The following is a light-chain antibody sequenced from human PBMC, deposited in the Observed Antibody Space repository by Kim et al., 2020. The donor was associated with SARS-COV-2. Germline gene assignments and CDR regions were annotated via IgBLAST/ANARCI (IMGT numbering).Light chain of an antibody. J-gene: IGKJ5*01. V-gene: IGKV3-15*01. CDR2: GAS. CDR3: QQYNDWPPIT. CDR1: QSVSSN. Sequence: YPGERASLPCRASQSVSSNLAWYQQKPGQAPRLLIYGASTRATGIPARFSGSGSGTEFTLTISSLQSEDFAVYYCQQYNDWPPITFGQGTRLEIK.